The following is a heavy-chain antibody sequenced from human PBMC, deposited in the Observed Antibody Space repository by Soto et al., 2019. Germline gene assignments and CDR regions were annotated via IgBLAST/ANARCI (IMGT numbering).Heavy chain of an antibody. Sequence: GESLKISCXGSGYSLTSYWIGWVRQMPGKGLEWMGIIYPGDSDTRYSPSFQGQVTISADKSISTAYLQWSSLKASDTAMYYCPRYRSGIAPHVYYGMDVWGQGTTVTVSS. CDR3: PRYRSGIAPHVYYGMDV. CDR2: IYPGDSDT. CDR1: GYSLTSYW. D-gene: IGHD2-15*01. J-gene: IGHJ6*02. V-gene: IGHV5-51*01.